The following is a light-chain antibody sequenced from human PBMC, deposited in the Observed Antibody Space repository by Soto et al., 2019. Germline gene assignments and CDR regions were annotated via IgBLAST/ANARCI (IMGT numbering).Light chain of an antibody. CDR2: EVR. V-gene: IGLV2-14*01. CDR3: SSFTRSGTL. CDR1: SSDVGGYDY. J-gene: IGLJ3*02. Sequence: QSVLTQPATVSGSPGQPITISCTGTSSDVGGYDYVSWYQQHPGKVPKLIIYEVRIRASGVSNRFSASKSANTASLTISGLHPEDEADYYCSSFTRSGTLFGGGTQLTVL.